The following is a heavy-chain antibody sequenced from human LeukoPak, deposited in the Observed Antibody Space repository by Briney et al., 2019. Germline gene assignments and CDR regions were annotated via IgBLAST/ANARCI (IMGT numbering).Heavy chain of an antibody. Sequence: GGSLRLSCAASGSDFSSYAMHWVRRAPGKGLEWMAVIIYDGSNKNYADSVKGRFTISRDNSRNTLYMKMNSLRVEDTAVYYCARGVGETLSGWTLDYWGHGTLVAVSS. D-gene: IGHD6-19*01. J-gene: IGHJ4*01. CDR2: IIYDGSNK. V-gene: IGHV3-30*04. CDR3: ARGVGETLSGWTLDY. CDR1: GSDFSSYA.